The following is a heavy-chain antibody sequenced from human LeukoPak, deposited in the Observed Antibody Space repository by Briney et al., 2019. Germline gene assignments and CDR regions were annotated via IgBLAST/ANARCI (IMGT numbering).Heavy chain of an antibody. V-gene: IGHV4-59*01. Sequence: SETLSLTCTVSGGSISSYYWSWIRQPPGKGLEWIGYIYYSGSTNYNPSLKSRVTISVDTSKNQFSLKLSSVTAADTAVYYCARVVAARSHYYYYGMDVWGQGTTVTVS. J-gene: IGHJ6*02. CDR2: IYYSGST. CDR1: GGSISSYY. D-gene: IGHD6-6*01. CDR3: ARVVAARSHYYYYGMDV.